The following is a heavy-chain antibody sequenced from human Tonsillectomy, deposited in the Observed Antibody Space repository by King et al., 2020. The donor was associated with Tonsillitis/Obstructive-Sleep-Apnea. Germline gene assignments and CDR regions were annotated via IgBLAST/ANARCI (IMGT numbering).Heavy chain of an antibody. Sequence: QLVQSGAEVKKPGASVKVSCKASGYTFPSYIISWVRQAPGQGLEWMGWISPYNGNTNYAQKLQGRVTMTTDTSTSAAYMELRSLRSDDTAVYYCARGDYSSFPNRFDPWGQGTLVTGSS. CDR3: ARGDYSSFPNRFDP. D-gene: IGHD6-6*01. CDR1: GYTFPSYI. V-gene: IGHV1-18*01. J-gene: IGHJ5*02. CDR2: ISPYNGNT.